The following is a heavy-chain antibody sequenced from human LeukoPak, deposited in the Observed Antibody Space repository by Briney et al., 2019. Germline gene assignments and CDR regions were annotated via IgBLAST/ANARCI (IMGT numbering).Heavy chain of an antibody. D-gene: IGHD6-13*01. CDR2: IYHSGST. CDR1: GDSISSGGYS. Sequence: PSQTLSLTCAISGDSISSGGYSWSWIRQPPGQGLEWIGYIYHSGSTYYNPSLKSRVTISVDRSKNQFPLKLSSVTAADTAVYYCARVRYSSSSAGEVDYWGQGTLVTVSS. V-gene: IGHV4-30-2*01. J-gene: IGHJ4*02. CDR3: ARVRYSSSSAGEVDY.